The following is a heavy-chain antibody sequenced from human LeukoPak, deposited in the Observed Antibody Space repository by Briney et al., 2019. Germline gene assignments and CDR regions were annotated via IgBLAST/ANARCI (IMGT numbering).Heavy chain of an antibody. CDR1: GGPFSVNY. J-gene: IGHJ4*02. CDR3: ARSQYAAAGD. Sequence: SETRPLPWAFNGGPFSVNYGGWIRRPPGKGLEWIGEINHSGSTNYNPSLKSRVTISVDTSKNQFSLKLSSVTAADTAVYYCARSQYAAAGDWGQGTLVTVSS. V-gene: IGHV4-34*01. D-gene: IGHD6-13*01. CDR2: INHSGST.